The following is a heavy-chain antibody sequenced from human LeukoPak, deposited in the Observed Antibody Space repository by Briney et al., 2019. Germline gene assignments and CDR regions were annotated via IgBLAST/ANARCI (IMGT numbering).Heavy chain of an antibody. CDR1: GGTFSSYA. CDR3: ARGVDCSGGSRYLPH. CDR2: MNPNSGNT. Sequence: VASVKVSCKASGGTFSSYAISWVRQAPGQGLEWMGWMNPNSGNTGYAQKFQGRVTMTRNTSISTAYMELSSLRSEDTAVYYCARGVDCSGGSRYLPHWGQGTLVTVSS. J-gene: IGHJ4*02. V-gene: IGHV1-8*02. D-gene: IGHD2-15*01.